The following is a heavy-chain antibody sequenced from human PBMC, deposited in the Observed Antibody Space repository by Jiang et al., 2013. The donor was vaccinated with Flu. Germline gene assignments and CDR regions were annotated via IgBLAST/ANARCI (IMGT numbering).Heavy chain of an antibody. CDR1: GGSISSSDYY. V-gene: IGHV4-39*07. CDR3: ARAEKYSGFELPYFVY. Sequence: GLVKPSETLSLTCNVSGGSISSSDYYWVWIRQPPGKGAGVDWEYLLYGGTYYNPSLKSRVTLSVDTSKNHFSLKLRFVTAADTAVYYCARAEKYSGFELPYFVYWGQGIPVTVSS. CDR2: LLYGGT. D-gene: IGHD5-12*01. J-gene: IGHJ4*02.